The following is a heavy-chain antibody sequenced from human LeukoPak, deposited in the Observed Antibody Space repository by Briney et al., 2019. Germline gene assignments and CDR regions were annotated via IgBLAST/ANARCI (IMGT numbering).Heavy chain of an antibody. CDR2: ISGSGGST. D-gene: IGHD5-24*01. CDR3: ATRRDGYNWSFFDY. CDR1: GFTFSSYA. J-gene: IGHJ4*02. Sequence: PGGSLRLSCAASGFTFSSYAMSWVRQAPGEGLEWVSAISGSGGSTYYADSVKGRFTISRDNSKNTLYLQMNSLRAEDTAVYYCATRRDGYNWSFFDYWGQGTLVTVS. V-gene: IGHV3-23*01.